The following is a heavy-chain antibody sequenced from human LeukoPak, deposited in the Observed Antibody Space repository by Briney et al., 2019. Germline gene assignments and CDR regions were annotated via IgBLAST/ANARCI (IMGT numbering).Heavy chain of an antibody. J-gene: IGHJ4*02. Sequence: GGSLRLSCAASGFTFSAKWMHWVRQAPGKGLVWVSRINTDGSSTNYADSVEGRFTISRDNAKNAVYLQMNSLRAEDTAVYYCVKSGVDYWGQGTLVTVSP. CDR2: INTDGSST. CDR3: VKSGVDY. CDR1: GFTFSAKW. V-gene: IGHV3-74*01. D-gene: IGHD3-3*01.